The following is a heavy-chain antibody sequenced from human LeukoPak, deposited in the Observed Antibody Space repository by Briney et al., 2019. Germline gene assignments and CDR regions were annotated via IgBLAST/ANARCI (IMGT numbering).Heavy chain of an antibody. CDR1: GGSISSSSYY. CDR2: IYYSGST. J-gene: IGHJ6*03. V-gene: IGHV4-39*01. Sequence: SETLSLTCTVSGGSISSSSYYWGWIRQPPGKGLEWIGSIYYSGSTYYNPSLKSRVTISVDTSKNQFSLKLSSVTAADTAVYYCARLSYYSYYYYYYMDVWGKGTTVTISS. D-gene: IGHD3-10*01. CDR3: ARLSYYSYYYYYYMDV.